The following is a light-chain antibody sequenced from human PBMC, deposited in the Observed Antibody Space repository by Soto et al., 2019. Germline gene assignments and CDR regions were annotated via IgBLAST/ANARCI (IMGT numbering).Light chain of an antibody. CDR1: SSDVGAYNF. J-gene: IGLJ1*01. CDR3: SAYTVSRSDV. Sequence: SVLTQPASVSGSPGQSITICCTGTSSDVGAYNFVSWHQQNPGKAPKLMIYNVYDRPSGISYRFSGSKSGNTASLTISGLQGEDEADYYCSAYTVSRSDVVGTGTKVTVL. CDR2: NVY. V-gene: IGLV2-14*03.